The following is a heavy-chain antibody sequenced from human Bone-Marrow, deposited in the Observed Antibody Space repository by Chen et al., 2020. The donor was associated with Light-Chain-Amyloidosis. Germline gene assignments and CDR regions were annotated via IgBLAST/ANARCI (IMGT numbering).Heavy chain of an antibody. V-gene: IGHV4-59*01. CDR2: IYYSGST. J-gene: IGHJ5*02. Sequence: QVQLQESGPGLVKPSETLSLTCTVSGGSISSYYWSWIRQPPGKGLEWIGYIYYSGSTNYNPSLKSRVTISVDTSKNQFSLKLSSGTAADTAVYYCARERYYGSGKGWFDPWGQGTLVTVSS. D-gene: IGHD3-10*01. CDR1: GGSISSYY. CDR3: ARERYYGSGKGWFDP.